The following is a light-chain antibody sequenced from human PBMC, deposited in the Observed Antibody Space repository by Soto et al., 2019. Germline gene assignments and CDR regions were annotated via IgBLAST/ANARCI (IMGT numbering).Light chain of an antibody. CDR1: NGDVGSYDL. J-gene: IGLJ2*01. V-gene: IGLV2-23*02. Sequence: QSALTQPASVSGSPGQSITISCTGTNGDVGSYDLVSWYQQYPGKAPKLIIYEVNKRPSGVSNRFSGAKSGNTASLTISGLQTEDVADYDCCSYAGGNTLIFGGGTKLTVL. CDR3: CSYAGGNTLI. CDR2: EVN.